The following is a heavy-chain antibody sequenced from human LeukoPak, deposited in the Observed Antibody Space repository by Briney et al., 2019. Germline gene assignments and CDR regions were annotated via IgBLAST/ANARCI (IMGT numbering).Heavy chain of an antibody. CDR1: GYTFTGYY. J-gene: IGHJ3*02. Sequence: ASVKVSYKASGYTFTGYYMHWVRQAPGQGLEWMGWISPNSGGTNYAQKFQGRVTMTRDTSISTAYMELSRLRSDDTAVYYCARKGIAAAGRAGAFDIWGQGTMVTVSS. D-gene: IGHD6-13*01. V-gene: IGHV1-2*02. CDR2: ISPNSGGT. CDR3: ARKGIAAAGRAGAFDI.